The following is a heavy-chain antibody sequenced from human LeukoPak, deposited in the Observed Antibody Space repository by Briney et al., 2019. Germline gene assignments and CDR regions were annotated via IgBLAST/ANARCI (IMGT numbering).Heavy chain of an antibody. CDR3: ARAPSEIGGYYPEYFRH. CDR1: GFTFSTYW. Sequence: GGSLRLSCAASGFTFSTYWMHWVRQAPGKGLVWVSRIKSDGGTNYADSVKGRFTISRDNAKKTVSLQMNSLRPEDTGVYYCARAPSEIGGYYPEYFRHWGQGTLVTISS. J-gene: IGHJ1*01. D-gene: IGHD3-22*01. CDR2: IKSDGGT. V-gene: IGHV3-74*01.